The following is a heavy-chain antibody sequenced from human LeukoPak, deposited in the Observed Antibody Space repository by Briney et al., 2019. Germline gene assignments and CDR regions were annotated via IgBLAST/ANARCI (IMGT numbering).Heavy chain of an antibody. CDR2: ISYDGSNK. V-gene: IGHV3-30*18. Sequence: GRSLRLSCAASGFTFSSYGMHWVRQAPGKGLEWVAVISYDGSNKYYADSVKGRFTISRDNSKNTLYLQMNSLRAEDTAVYYCAKGYTLDYWGQGTLVTVSS. J-gene: IGHJ4*02. CDR3: AKGYTLDY. CDR1: GFTFSSYG. D-gene: IGHD2-2*02.